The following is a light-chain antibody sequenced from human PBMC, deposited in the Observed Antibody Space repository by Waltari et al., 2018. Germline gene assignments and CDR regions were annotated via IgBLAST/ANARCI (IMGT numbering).Light chain of an antibody. CDR1: QSVLYSSNNKNY. CDR3: QQYYTTPWT. CDR2: WAS. Sequence: DIVMTQSPDSLAVSPGERATINCESSQSVLYSSNNKNYLAWYQQKPGQPPKLLIYWASTRDSGVPDRFSGSGSGTDFTLSISSLQAEDVAFYYCQQYYTTPWTFGQGTKVEIK. J-gene: IGKJ1*01. V-gene: IGKV4-1*01.